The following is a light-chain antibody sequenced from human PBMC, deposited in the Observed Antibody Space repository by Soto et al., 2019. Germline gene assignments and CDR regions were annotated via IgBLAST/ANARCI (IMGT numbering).Light chain of an antibody. V-gene: IGKV3-15*01. J-gene: IGKJ4*01. CDR2: GVS. Sequence: EIVMTQSPATLSVSPGEGATLSCRASQSVSSDLAWYQPKPGQAPRLLIYGVSTRATGIPATFSGSGSETEFTLPISSLQSEDFAVYYCQQYNNWPFTFGGGTKMEIK. CDR3: QQYNNWPFT. CDR1: QSVSSD.